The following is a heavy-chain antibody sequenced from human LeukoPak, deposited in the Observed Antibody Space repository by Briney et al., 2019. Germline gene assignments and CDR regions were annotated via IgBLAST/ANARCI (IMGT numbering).Heavy chain of an antibody. Sequence: PGGSLRLSCAASGFTFSGSAMLWVRQASGKGLEWVGRIRSKANSYATAYAASVKGRFTISRDDSKNTAYLQMNSLKTEDTAVYYCTRHTDYGDYVRYFDLWGRGTLVTVSS. CDR3: TRHTDYGDYVRYFDL. J-gene: IGHJ2*01. CDR1: GFTFSGSA. V-gene: IGHV3-73*01. D-gene: IGHD4-17*01. CDR2: IRSKANSYAT.